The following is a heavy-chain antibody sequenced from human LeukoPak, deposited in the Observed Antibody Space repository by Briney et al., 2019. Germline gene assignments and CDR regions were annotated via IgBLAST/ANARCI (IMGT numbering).Heavy chain of an antibody. D-gene: IGHD1-26*01. CDR3: AKDVQRGSSPTDY. CDR1: GFTFNNYG. CDR2: ISYDGSHK. V-gene: IGHV3-30*18. Sequence: GGSLRLSCVASGFTFNNYGIHWVRQAPGKGLEWVAVISYDGSHKYYADSVKGRFTISRDNSKNSLYLQMNSLRAEDTAVHYCAKDVQRGSSPTDYWGQGTLVTVSS. J-gene: IGHJ4*02.